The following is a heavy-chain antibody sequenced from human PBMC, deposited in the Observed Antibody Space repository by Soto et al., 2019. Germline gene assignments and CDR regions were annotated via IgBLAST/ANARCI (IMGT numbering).Heavy chain of an antibody. Sequence: QITLKESGPTLVKPTQTLTLTCTFSGFSLSTSGVGVGWIRQPPGKALEWLALIYWDDDKRYSPSLKSRLTITKDTSKNQEVLTMTNMDPVDTATYYCAHIARGGFDYWGQGTLVTVSS. CDR2: IYWDDDK. J-gene: IGHJ4*02. CDR1: GFSLSTSGVG. CDR3: AHIARGGFDY. D-gene: IGHD3-16*01. V-gene: IGHV2-5*02.